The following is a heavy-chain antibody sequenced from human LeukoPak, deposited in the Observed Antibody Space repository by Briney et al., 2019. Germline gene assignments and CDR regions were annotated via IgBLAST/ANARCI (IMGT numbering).Heavy chain of an antibody. D-gene: IGHD3-22*01. Sequence: GGSLRLSCAASGFTFSSYSMNWVRQAPGKGLEWVSSISSSSSYIYYADSVKGRFTISRDNAKNSLYLQMNSLRAEDTAVYYCAKDSADNSGYLFQHWGQGTLVTVSS. CDR2: ISSSSSYI. CDR3: AKDSADNSGYLFQH. CDR1: GFTFSSYS. J-gene: IGHJ1*01. V-gene: IGHV3-21*04.